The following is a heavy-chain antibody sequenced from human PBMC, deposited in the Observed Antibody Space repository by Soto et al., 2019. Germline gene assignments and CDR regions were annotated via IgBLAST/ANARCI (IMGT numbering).Heavy chain of an antibody. J-gene: IGHJ4*02. CDR2: IWYDGSNK. V-gene: IGHV3-33*01. CDR1: GFTFSSYG. CDR3: ATKGGYSNYVDY. Sequence: VQLVESGGGVVQPGRSLRLSCAASGFTFSSYGMHWVRQAPGKGLEWVAVIWYDGSNKYYADSVKGRFTISRDNFQNPVDLQKNSLEAEDTAVYYCATKGGYSNYVDYWGQGTLVTVSS. D-gene: IGHD4-4*01.